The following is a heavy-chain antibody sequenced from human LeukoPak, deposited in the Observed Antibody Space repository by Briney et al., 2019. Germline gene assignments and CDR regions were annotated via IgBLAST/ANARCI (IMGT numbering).Heavy chain of an antibody. Sequence: SETLSLTCTVSGGSISSYYWSWIRQPPGKGLEWIGYIYYSGSTNYNPSLKSRVTISVDTSKNQFSLKLSSVTAADTAVYYCARVHLPTSAFDIWGQGTMVTVSS. CDR1: GGSISSYY. CDR3: ARVHLPTSAFDI. J-gene: IGHJ3*02. CDR2: IYYSGST. V-gene: IGHV4-59*01.